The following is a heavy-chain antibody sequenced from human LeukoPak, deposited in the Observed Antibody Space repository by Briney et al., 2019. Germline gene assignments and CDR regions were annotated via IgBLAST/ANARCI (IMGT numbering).Heavy chain of an antibody. CDR1: GFTFSNYG. V-gene: IGHV3-23*01. CDR2: ISGSSGLI. D-gene: IGHD7-27*01. Sequence: GGSLRLSCAASGFTFSNYGMHWVRQAPGKGLEWVSVISGSSGLILYADSVKGRFTISRDNSRKTLYLQMNSLRDEDTAVYFCAKCLGDPPNFAPWGQGPRAPVSP. CDR3: AKCLGDPPNFAP. J-gene: IGHJ5*02.